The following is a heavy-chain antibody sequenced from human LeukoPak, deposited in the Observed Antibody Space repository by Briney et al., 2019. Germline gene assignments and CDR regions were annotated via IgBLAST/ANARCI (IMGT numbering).Heavy chain of an antibody. D-gene: IGHD4-17*01. CDR3: AKEPCGLRCFFDY. CDR2: ISGSGGST. CDR1: GLTFSSYA. V-gene: IGHV3-23*01. Sequence: GGSLRLSCAASGLTFSSYAMSWVRQAPGKGLGWVSAISGSGGSTYYADSVKGRFTISRDNSKNTLYLQMNSLRAEDTAVYYCAKEPCGLRCFFDYWGQGTLVTVSS. J-gene: IGHJ4*02.